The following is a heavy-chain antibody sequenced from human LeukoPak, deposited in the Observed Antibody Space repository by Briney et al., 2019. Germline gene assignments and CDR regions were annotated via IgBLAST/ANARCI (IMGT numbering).Heavy chain of an antibody. D-gene: IGHD3-22*01. Sequence: SQTLSLTCAISGDSVSSNSAAWNWIRQSPSRGLEWLGRTYYRSKWYNDYAVSVKSRITINPDTSKNQFSLQLNSVTPEDTAVYYCARVRSPSYYYDSSYYYFDYWGQGTLVTVSS. CDR2: TYYRSKWYN. CDR3: ARVRSPSYYYDSSYYYFDY. CDR1: GDSVSSNSAA. J-gene: IGHJ4*02. V-gene: IGHV6-1*01.